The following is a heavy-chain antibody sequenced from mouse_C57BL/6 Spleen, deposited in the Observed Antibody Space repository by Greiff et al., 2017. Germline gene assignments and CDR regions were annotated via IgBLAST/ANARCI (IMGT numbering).Heavy chain of an antibody. CDR1: GFTFSDYG. Sequence: EVMLVESGGGLVKPGGSLKLSCAASGFTFSDYGMHWVRQAPEKGLEWVAYISSGSSTIYYADKVKGRFTISRDNAKNTLFLQLTSLRSEDTAMYYCARTYFDGWGTGTTVTVSS. V-gene: IGHV5-17*01. CDR2: ISSGSSTI. CDR3: ARTYFDG. J-gene: IGHJ1*03.